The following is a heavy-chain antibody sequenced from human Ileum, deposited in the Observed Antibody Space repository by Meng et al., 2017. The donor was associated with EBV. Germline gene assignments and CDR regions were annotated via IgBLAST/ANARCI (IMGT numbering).Heavy chain of an antibody. J-gene: IGHJ4*02. D-gene: IGHD3-10*01. V-gene: IGHV1-18*01. CDR1: GYTFTSYG. CDR2: FSVNNGNT. CDR3: ASGQNYYGSGSLIDY. Sequence: VRLRLSGAEVKRPGASVTVSCKSSGYTFTSYGISWVRQAPGQGVEWMGWFSVNNGNTIYAQKLQDRVTMTTDTSTSTAYMELRSLRSDDTAVYYCASGQNYYGSGSLIDYWGQGTLVTVSS.